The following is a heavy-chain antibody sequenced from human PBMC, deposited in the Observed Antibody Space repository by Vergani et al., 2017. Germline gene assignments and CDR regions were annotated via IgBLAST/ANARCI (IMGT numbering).Heavy chain of an antibody. V-gene: IGHV1-69*13. CDR3: ARVPKYSSDEGY. CDR2: IIPIFGTA. J-gene: IGHJ4*02. D-gene: IGHD6-25*01. CDR1: GGTFSSYA. Sequence: QVQLVQSGAEVKKTGSSVKVSCKASGGTFSSYAISWVRQAPGQGLEWMGGIIPIFGTANYAQKFQGRVTMSADESTSTAYMERSSLRSEDTAVYYCARVPKYSSDEGYWGQGTLVTVSS.